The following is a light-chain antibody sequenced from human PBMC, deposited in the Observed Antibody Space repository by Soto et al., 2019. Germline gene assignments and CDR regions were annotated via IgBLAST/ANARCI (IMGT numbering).Light chain of an antibody. CDR3: QQYNNWPPTT. CDR1: QSVRNSY. CDR2: VAS. V-gene: IGKV3-15*01. J-gene: IGKJ5*01. Sequence: EIVLTQSPGTLSLSPGERATLSCRASQSVRNSYLAWYQQRPGQAPRLLIYVASTRAPGISTRFSGSGSGTEFTLTISSLQSEDFAVYYCQQYNNWPPTTFGQGTRLEIK.